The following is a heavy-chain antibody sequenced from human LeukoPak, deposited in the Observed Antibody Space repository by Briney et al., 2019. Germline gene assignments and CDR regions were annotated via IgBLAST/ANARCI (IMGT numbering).Heavy chain of an antibody. Sequence: PSETLSLTCAVYGGSFSGYYWSWIRQPPGKGLEWIGEINHSGSTNYNPSLKSRVTISVDTSKNQFSLKLSSVTAADTAVYYCARHGRGSTVTTYYYYYYMDVWGKGTTVTVS. CDR1: GGSFSGYY. J-gene: IGHJ6*03. CDR3: ARHGRGSTVTTYYYYYYMDV. V-gene: IGHV4-34*01. CDR2: INHSGST. D-gene: IGHD4-11*01.